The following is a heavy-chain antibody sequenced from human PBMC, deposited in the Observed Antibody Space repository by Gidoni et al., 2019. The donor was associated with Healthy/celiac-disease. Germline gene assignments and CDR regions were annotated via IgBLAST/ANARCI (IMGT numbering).Heavy chain of an antibody. J-gene: IGHJ2*01. CDR1: GGSISSGGYS. D-gene: IGHD2-2*01. Sequence: QVQLQESGPGLVKPSQTLSLTCTVSGGSISSGGYSWSWIRQHPGKGLEWIGYIYYSGSTYYNPSLKSRVTISVDTSKNQFSLKLSSVTAADTAVYYCARGDGYYADLDLPSYWYFDLWGRGTLVTVSS. CDR2: IYYSGST. V-gene: IGHV4-31*03. CDR3: ARGDGYYADLDLPSYWYFDL.